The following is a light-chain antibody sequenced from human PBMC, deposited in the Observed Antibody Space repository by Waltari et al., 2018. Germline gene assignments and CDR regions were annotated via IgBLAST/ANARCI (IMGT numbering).Light chain of an antibody. J-gene: IGLJ3*02. CDR3: QTGGHGTWV. CDR1: SGHSSNV. CDR2: VNSDGSH. Sequence: QLVLTQSPSASASLGASVKLPCTLSSGHSSNVVAWLQQRPEKGPRYLMKVNSDGSHSKGDEIPDRFSGSSSGAERYLTISSLQSEDEADYYCQTGGHGTWVFGGGTKLTVL. V-gene: IGLV4-69*01.